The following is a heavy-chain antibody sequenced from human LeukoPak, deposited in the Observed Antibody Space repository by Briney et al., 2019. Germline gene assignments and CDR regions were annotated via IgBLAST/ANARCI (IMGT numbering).Heavy chain of an antibody. CDR3: ARDLWGHGVAGTGY. V-gene: IGHV1-8*01. CDR1: GYTFTSYD. D-gene: IGHD6-19*01. Sequence: ASVKVSCKASGYTFTSYDINWVRQATGQGLEWMGWMNPNSGNTGYAQKFQGRVTMTRDTSISTAYLELTTLRSDDPAVYYCARDLWGHGVAGTGYWGQGTLVTVSS. CDR2: MNPNSGNT. J-gene: IGHJ4*02.